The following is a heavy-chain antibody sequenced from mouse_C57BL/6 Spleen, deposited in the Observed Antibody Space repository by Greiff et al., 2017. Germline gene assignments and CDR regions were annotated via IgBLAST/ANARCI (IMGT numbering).Heavy chain of an antibody. CDR1: GYTFTSYG. CDR2: IYTRSGNT. D-gene: IGHD1-1*01. J-gene: IGHJ3*01. CDR3: ARWDYYGSSYAWFAY. V-gene: IGHV1-81*01. Sequence: QVQLQQSGAELARPGASVKLSCKASGYTFTSYGISWVKQRTGQGLEWIGEIYTRSGNTYYNEKFKGKATLTADKSSSTAYMELRRLTSEGSAVYVCARWDYYGSSYAWFAYWGQGTLVTVSA.